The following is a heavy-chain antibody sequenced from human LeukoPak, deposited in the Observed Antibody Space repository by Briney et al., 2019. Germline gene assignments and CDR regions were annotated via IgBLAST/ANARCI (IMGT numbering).Heavy chain of an antibody. Sequence: SETLSLTCTVSGGSISSYYWSWIRQPPGKGLEWIGYIYYSGSTNYNPSLKSRVTISVDTSKNQFSLKLSSVTAADTAVYYCARGEGGYDRRFDYWGQGTLVTVSS. CDR3: ARGEGGYDRRFDY. J-gene: IGHJ4*02. CDR2: IYYSGST. CDR1: GGSISSYY. V-gene: IGHV4-59*01. D-gene: IGHD5-12*01.